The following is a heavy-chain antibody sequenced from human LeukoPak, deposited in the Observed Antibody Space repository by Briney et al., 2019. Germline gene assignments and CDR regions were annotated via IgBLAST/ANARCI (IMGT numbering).Heavy chain of an antibody. CDR1: GFTFSDHY. CDR2: ISGSGGST. D-gene: IGHD3-22*01. J-gene: IGHJ4*02. V-gene: IGHV3-23*01. Sequence: GGSLRLSCAASGFTFSDHYMSWVRQAPGKGLEWVSAISGSGGSTYYADSVKGRFTISRDNSKNTLYLQMNSLRAEDTAVYYCAKDYYDSSGYFWGQGTLVTVSS. CDR3: AKDYYDSSGYF.